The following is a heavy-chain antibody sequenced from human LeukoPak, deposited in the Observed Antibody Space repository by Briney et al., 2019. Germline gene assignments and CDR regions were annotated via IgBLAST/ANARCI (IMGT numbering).Heavy chain of an antibody. Sequence: SETLSLTCTVSGGSISSHYWSWIRQPPGKGLEWIGYIYYSGSTNYNPSLKSQVTISVDTSKNQFSLKLSSVTAADTAVYYCAREDYWGQGTLVTVSS. V-gene: IGHV4-59*11. CDR1: GGSISSHY. CDR3: AREDY. J-gene: IGHJ4*02. CDR2: IYYSGST.